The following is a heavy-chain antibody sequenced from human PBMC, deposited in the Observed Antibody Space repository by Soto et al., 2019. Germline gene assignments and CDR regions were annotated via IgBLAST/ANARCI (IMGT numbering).Heavy chain of an antibody. D-gene: IGHD2-15*01. Sequence: EVQLVESGGGLVQPGGSLRLSCAASGFTFSSYAMHWVRQAPGKGLEYVSAISSNGGSTYYANSVKGRFTISRDNSKNTLYIQMGSLRAEDMAVYYCARDSLFCSGGSCYHYYYYMDVWGKGTTVTVSS. CDR1: GFTFSSYA. CDR2: ISSNGGST. CDR3: ARDSLFCSGGSCYHYYYYMDV. V-gene: IGHV3-64*01. J-gene: IGHJ6*03.